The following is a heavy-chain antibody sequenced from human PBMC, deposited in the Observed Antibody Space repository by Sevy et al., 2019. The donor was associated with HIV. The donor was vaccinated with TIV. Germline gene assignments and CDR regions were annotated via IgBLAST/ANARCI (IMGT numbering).Heavy chain of an antibody. J-gene: IGHJ6*02. V-gene: IGHV1-24*01. CDR2: FDPEDGET. CDR3: ATDRGLRETYDFNGMDV. D-gene: IGHD3-3*01. Sequence: ASVKVSCKVSGYTLTELSMHWVRQAPGKGLEWMGGFDPEDGETIYAQKFQGRVTMTEDTSTDTAYMELSSLRSEDTAVYYCATDRGLRETYDFNGMDVWGQGTTVTVSS. CDR1: GYTLTELS.